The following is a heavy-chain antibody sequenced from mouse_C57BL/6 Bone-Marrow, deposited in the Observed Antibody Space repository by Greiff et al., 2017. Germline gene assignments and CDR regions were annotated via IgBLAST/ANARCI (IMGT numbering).Heavy chain of an antibody. CDR1: GYAFSSSW. Sequence: QVQLQQSGPELVKPGASVKISCKASGYAFSSSWMNWVKQRPGKGLEWIGRIYPGDGDTNYNGKFKGKATLTADKSSSTAYMQLSSLTSEDSAVYFCARGSREYFDVWGTGTTVTVSS. CDR3: ARGSREYFDV. D-gene: IGHD1-1*01. CDR2: IYPGDGDT. V-gene: IGHV1-82*01. J-gene: IGHJ1*03.